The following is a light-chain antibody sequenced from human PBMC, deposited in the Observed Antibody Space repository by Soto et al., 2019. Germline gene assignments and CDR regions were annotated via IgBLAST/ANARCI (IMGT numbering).Light chain of an antibody. Sequence: EIVLTQSPATLSLSPGERATFSCRASQSVSSDLVWYQHKPGQAPRLLIYDASNRATGIPARFSGSGSGTDFTLTISSLEPEVFAVYYCQQRSNWPPLTFGGGTKVEIK. CDR3: QQRSNWPPLT. J-gene: IGKJ4*01. V-gene: IGKV3-11*01. CDR2: DAS. CDR1: QSVSSD.